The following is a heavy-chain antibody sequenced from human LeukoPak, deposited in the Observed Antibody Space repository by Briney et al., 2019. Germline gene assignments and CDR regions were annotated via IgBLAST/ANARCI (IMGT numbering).Heavy chain of an antibody. CDR2: IDNDGRST. V-gene: IGHV3-74*01. CDR3: ARGGFDHAFDV. CDR1: GFTFSPYG. J-gene: IGHJ3*01. Sequence: GGSLRLSCAASGFTFSPYGMHWVRQVPGRGLVWVARIDNDGRSTIYPDSVKGRLTISRDNAQNTLFLQMDSLRPEATAVYYCARGGFDHAFDVWGQGTMVTVSS. D-gene: IGHD3-9*01.